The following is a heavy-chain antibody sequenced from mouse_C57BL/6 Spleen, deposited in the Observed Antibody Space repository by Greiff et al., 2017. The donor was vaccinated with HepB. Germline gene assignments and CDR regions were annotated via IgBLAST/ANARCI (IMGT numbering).Heavy chain of an antibody. D-gene: IGHD2-4*01. Sequence: QVHVKQSGAELVKPGASVKLSCKASGYTFTSYWMHWVKQRPGQGLEWIGMIHPNSGSTNYNEKFKSKATLTVDKSSSTAYMQLSSLTSEDSAVYYCAGYYDYDEDWFAYWGQGTLVTVSA. V-gene: IGHV1-64*01. CDR2: IHPNSGST. J-gene: IGHJ3*01. CDR3: AGYYDYDEDWFAY. CDR1: GYTFTSYW.